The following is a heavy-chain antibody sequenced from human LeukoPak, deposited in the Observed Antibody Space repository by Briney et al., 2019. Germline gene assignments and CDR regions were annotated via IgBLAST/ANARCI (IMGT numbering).Heavy chain of an antibody. CDR1: GFTFSSYS. J-gene: IGHJ5*02. D-gene: IGHD6-13*01. Sequence: GGSLRLSCAASGFTFSSYSMNWVRQAPGKGLEWVSCISSSSSTIYYADSVKGRFTISRDNAKNSLYLQMNSLRAEDTAVYYCAREPRQIAAAKINWFDPWGQGTLVTVSS. V-gene: IGHV3-48*04. CDR2: ISSSSSTI. CDR3: AREPRQIAAAKINWFDP.